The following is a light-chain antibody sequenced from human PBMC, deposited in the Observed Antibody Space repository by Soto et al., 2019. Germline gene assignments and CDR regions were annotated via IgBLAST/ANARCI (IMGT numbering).Light chain of an antibody. V-gene: IGLV1-44*01. CDR1: SSNIGSNT. CDR2: ANN. Sequence: QSVLTQPPSASGTPGQRVTISCSGSSSNIGSNTVNWYQQLPGTAPKLLIHANNQRPSGVPDRFSGSKSGTSASLAISWLQSEEADYYCAAWDDSLNVYVFGTWTKLTVL. CDR3: AAWDDSLNVYV. J-gene: IGLJ1*01.